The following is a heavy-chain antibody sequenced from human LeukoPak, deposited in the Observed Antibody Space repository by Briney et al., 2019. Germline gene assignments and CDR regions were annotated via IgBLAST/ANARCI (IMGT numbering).Heavy chain of an antibody. D-gene: IGHD6-19*01. CDR1: GFTFSSYA. J-gene: IGHJ3*02. Sequence: GGSLRLSCVASGFTFSSYAMSWVRQAPGKGLEWVSAISGSGGSTYYADSVKGRFTISRDNSKNTLYLQMNSLRAEDTAVYYCAKDMSVAGTHDAFDIWGQGTMVTVSS. V-gene: IGHV3-23*01. CDR2: ISGSGGST. CDR3: AKDMSVAGTHDAFDI.